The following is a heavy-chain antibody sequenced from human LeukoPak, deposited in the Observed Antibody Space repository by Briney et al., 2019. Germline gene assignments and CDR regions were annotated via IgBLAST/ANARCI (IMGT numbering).Heavy chain of an antibody. CDR2: ISYDGSNK. D-gene: IGHD6-13*01. J-gene: IGHJ3*02. CDR3: ARDRANPITGYSSSWDAFDI. CDR1: GFTFSSYG. Sequence: GGSLRLSCEASGFTFSSYGMHWVRQAPGKGLEWVAVISYDGSNKYYADSVKGRFTISRDNSKNTLYLQMNSLRAEDTAVYYCARDRANPITGYSSSWDAFDIWGQGTMVTVSS. V-gene: IGHV3-30*03.